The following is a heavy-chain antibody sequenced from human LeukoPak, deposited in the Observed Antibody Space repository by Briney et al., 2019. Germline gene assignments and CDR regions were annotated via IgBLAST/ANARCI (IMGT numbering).Heavy chain of an antibody. CDR2: IYYSGST. D-gene: IGHD2-21*02. V-gene: IGHV4-39*01. CDR3: ARLGIVVVTAILGNWFDP. J-gene: IGHJ5*02. CDR1: GGSMSSSSYY. Sequence: SETLSLTCTVSGGSMSSSSYYWGWIRQPPGKGLEWIGSIYYSGSTYYNPSLKSRVTISVDTSKNQFSLKLSSVTAADTAVYYCARLGIVVVTAILGNWFDPWGQGTLVTVSS.